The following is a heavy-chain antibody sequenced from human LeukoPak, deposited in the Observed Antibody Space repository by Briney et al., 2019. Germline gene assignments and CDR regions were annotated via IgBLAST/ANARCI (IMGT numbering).Heavy chain of an antibody. D-gene: IGHD6-13*01. V-gene: IGHV4-38-2*02. CDR3: ARLVEQQLIDY. J-gene: IGHJ4*02. CDR2: IYHSGST. CDR1: GYSISSGYY. Sequence: PSETLSLTCTVSGYSISSGYYWDWIRQPPGKGLEWIGSIYHSGSTYYNPSLKSRVTISVDTSKNQFSLKLSSVTAADTAVYYCARLVEQQLIDYWGQGTLVTVSS.